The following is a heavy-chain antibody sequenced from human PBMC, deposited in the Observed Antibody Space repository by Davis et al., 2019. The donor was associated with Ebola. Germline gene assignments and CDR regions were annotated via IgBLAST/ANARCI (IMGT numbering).Heavy chain of an antibody. J-gene: IGHJ6*02. V-gene: IGHV1-18*01. D-gene: IGHD3-10*01. Sequence: AASVKVSCKASDYTFSSFAMSWVRQAPGQGLEWMGWISASSGVTSYAQKFQDRVTLTTDTSTNTAYMELRSLRSDDTAVYYCAADLTMVQGVIILSPALDVWGQGTTVTVSS. CDR1: DYTFSSFA. CDR2: ISASSGVT. CDR3: AADLTMVQGVIILSPALDV.